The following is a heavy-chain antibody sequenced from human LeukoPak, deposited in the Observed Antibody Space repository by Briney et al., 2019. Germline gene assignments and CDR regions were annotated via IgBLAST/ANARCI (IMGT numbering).Heavy chain of an antibody. CDR3: ARENSSGGGGRFDY. J-gene: IGHJ4*02. D-gene: IGHD6-19*01. Sequence: SETLSLTCTVSGGSISSYYWSWIRQPPGKGLEWIGYIYTSGSTNYNPSLKSRVTISVDTSKNQFSLKLSSVTAADTAVYYCARENSSGGGGRFDYWGQGTLVTVSS. CDR2: IYTSGST. V-gene: IGHV4-4*09. CDR1: GGSISSYY.